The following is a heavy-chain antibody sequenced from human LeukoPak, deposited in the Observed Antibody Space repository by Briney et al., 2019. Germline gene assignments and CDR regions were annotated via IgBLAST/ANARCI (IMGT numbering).Heavy chain of an antibody. CDR3: ASLGSRSVDY. J-gene: IGHJ4*02. V-gene: IGHV4-30-2*01. Sequence: PSETLSLTCTVSGGSINSGAYYWSWIRQPPGRGLEWIGYIHHSGSTYYNPSLKSRVTISLDRSKNQFSLKLSSVTAADTAVYHCASLGSRSVDYWGQGTLVTVSS. CDR2: IHHSGST. CDR1: GGSINSGAYY. D-gene: IGHD3-10*01.